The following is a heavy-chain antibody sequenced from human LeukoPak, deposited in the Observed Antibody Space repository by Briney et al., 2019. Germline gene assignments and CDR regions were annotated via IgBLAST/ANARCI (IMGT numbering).Heavy chain of an antibody. CDR2: ISAYNGNT. Sequence: ASVKVSCKASGYTFTGYYMHWVRQAPGQGLEWMGWISAYNGNTNYAQKLQGRVTMTTDTSTSTAYMELRSLRSDDTAVYYCAWTTVTIADFDYWGQGTLVTVSS. CDR1: GYTFTGYY. D-gene: IGHD4-17*01. CDR3: AWTTVTIADFDY. J-gene: IGHJ4*02. V-gene: IGHV1-18*04.